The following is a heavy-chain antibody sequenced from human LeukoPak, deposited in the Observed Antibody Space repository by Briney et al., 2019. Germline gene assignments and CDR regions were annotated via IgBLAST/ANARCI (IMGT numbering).Heavy chain of an antibody. V-gene: IGHV4-34*01. CDR3: ARARLHRVYYFDY. CDR2: MNHSGRT. J-gene: IGHJ4*02. CDR1: NGSFRGYY. Sequence: SETLSLTCAVYNGSFRGYYWSWIRQPPGKGLEWIGEMNHSGRTNYNPSLKSRVTISVDTSKNQFSLKLSSVTAADTAVYYCARARLHRVYYFDYWGQGTLVIVSS. D-gene: IGHD4-11*01.